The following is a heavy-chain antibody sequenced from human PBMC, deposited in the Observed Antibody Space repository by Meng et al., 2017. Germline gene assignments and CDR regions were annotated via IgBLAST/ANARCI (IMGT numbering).Heavy chain of an antibody. CDR2: INHSGST. CDR3: ARGRSGTWPWYFDL. D-gene: IGHD1-1*01. V-gene: IGHV4-34*01. Sequence: QVAFQRWGSGLLKPSVALSRTCSGYGGCFGGYYWSWIRQPPGKGLEWIGEINHSGSTNYNPSLKSRVTISVDTSKNQFSLKLSSVTAADTAVYYCARGRSGTWPWYFDLWGRGTLVTVPS. J-gene: IGHJ2*01. CDR1: GGCFGGYY.